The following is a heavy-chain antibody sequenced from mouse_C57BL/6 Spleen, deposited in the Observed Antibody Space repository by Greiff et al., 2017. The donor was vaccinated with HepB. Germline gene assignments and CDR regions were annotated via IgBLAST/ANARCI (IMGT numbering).Heavy chain of an antibody. D-gene: IGHD2-1*01. Sequence: QVQLQQSGPELVKPGASVKISCKASGYAFSSSWMNWVKQRTGKGLEWIGRIYPGDGDTNYNGKFKGKATVTADKSSSTAYMQLSSLTSEDSAVYFCANYGNYYAMDYWGQGTSVTVAS. CDR3: ANYGNYYAMDY. J-gene: IGHJ4*01. CDR2: IYPGDGDT. CDR1: GYAFSSSW. V-gene: IGHV1-82*01.